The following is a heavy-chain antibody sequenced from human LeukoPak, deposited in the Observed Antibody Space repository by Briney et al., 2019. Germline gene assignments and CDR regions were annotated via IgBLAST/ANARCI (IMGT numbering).Heavy chain of an antibody. D-gene: IGHD2-2*01. CDR1: GGSLGSGNYY. V-gene: IGHV4-30-4*08. CDR2: IYYSGTT. J-gene: IGHJ5*02. Sequence: SQTLSLTCTVSGGSLGSGNYYWSWIRQPPGKGLEWIGYIYYSGTTYYNPSLKSRVTISVDTSKNQFSLKLNSVTAADTAMYYCARELGYCSSTSCPPWGQGTLVTVSS. CDR3: ARELGYCSSTSCPP.